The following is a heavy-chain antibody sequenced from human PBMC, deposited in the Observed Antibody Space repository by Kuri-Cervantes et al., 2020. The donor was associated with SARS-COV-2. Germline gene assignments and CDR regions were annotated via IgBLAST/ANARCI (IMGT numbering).Heavy chain of an antibody. CDR3: ASYAPYHYGSGSENFDY. V-gene: IGHV3-74*01. Sequence: GGSLRLSCAASGFTFSSYWMHWVRQAPGKGLVWVSRINSDGSSTSYADSVKGRFTISRDNAKNTLNLQMNSLRAEDTAVYYCASYAPYHYGSGSENFDYWGQGTLVTVSS. CDR2: INSDGSST. D-gene: IGHD3-10*01. J-gene: IGHJ4*02. CDR1: GFTFSSYW.